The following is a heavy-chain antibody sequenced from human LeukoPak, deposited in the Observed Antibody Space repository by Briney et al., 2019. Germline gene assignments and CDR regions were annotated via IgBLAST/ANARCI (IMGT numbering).Heavy chain of an antibody. CDR2: INYSGNT. Sequence: SETLSLTCAVYGGSFSGYYWSWIRQPPGKGLEWIGEINYSGNTNYNPSLKSRISMSVDTSKNQFSLRLSSVTAADTAVYYCARGGGPPSNFDYWGQGTLVTVSS. CDR3: ARGGGPPSNFDY. D-gene: IGHD3-16*01. CDR1: GGSFSGYY. J-gene: IGHJ4*02. V-gene: IGHV4-34*01.